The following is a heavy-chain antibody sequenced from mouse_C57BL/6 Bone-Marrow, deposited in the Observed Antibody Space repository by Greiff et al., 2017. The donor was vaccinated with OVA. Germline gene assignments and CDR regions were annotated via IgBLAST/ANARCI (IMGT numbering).Heavy chain of an antibody. V-gene: IGHV1-18*01. CDR3: ARADYYGSRACAMDY. J-gene: IGHJ4*01. Sequence: EVQLQQSGPELVKPGASVKIPCKASGYTFTDYYMDWVKQSHGKSLEWIGDINPNNGGTIYNQKFKGKATLTVDKSSSTAYMELRSLTSEDTAVYYCARADYYGSRACAMDYWGQGTSVTVSS. D-gene: IGHD1-1*01. CDR1: GYTFTDYY. CDR2: INPNNGGT.